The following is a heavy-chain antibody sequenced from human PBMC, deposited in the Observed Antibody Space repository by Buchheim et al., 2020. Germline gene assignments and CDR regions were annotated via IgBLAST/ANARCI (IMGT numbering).Heavy chain of an antibody. CDR1: GFTFSSSA. CDR3: AKGQTKYGPRINWFDP. D-gene: IGHD1-1*01. CDR2: ISGSGGST. J-gene: IGHJ5*02. V-gene: IGHV3-23*01. Sequence: EVQLLESGGGLVQPGGSLRLSCAASGFTFSSSAMSWVRQAPGKGLEWVSAISGSGGSTYYADSVKGRFTIPRDNSQNTLYLQMNSLRAEDTAVYYCAKGQTKYGPRINWFDPWGQGTL.